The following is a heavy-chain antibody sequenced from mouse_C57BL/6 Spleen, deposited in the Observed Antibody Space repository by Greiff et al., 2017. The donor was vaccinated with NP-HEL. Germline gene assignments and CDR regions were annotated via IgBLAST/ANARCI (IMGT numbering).Heavy chain of an antibody. V-gene: IGHV1-4*01. Sequence: VQLQQSGAELARPGASVKMSCKASGYTFTSYTMHWVKQRPGQGLEWIGYINPSSGYTKYNQKFKDKATLTAEKSSSTAYMQLSSLTPEDSAVYDCARSLYYDYESYYFDDWGKGTTLTVAS. CDR1: GYTFTSYT. CDR3: ARSLYYDYESYYFDD. D-gene: IGHD2-4*01. CDR2: INPSSGYT. J-gene: IGHJ2*01.